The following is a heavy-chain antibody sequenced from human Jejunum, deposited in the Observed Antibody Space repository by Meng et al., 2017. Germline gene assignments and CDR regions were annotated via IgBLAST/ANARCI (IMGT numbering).Heavy chain of an antibody. CDR3: ARGHYYDSDGYSNYYYTLDV. J-gene: IGHJ6*01. Sequence: GRSLRLSCAASGFSFSDHYMTWIRQAPGQGLEWISDISGSGTTLYYADSVKRRFTISRDNAKNSLFLQMNSLRGDDTAVYYCARGHYYDSDGYSNYYYTLDVWGQGTTVTGSS. D-gene: IGHD3-22*01. CDR2: ISGSGTTL. CDR1: GFSFSDHY. V-gene: IGHV3-11*04.